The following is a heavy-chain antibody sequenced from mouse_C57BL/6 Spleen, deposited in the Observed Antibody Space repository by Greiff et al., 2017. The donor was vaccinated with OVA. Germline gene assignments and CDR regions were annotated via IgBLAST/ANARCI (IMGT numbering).Heavy chain of an antibody. D-gene: IGHD2-3*01. J-gene: IGHJ3*01. Sequence: LQQSGGGLVQPGGSMKLSCVASGFTFSNYWMNWVRQSPEKGLEWVAQIRLKSDNYATHYAESVKGRFTISRDDSKSSVYLQMNNLRAEDTGIYYCTVYDGYFFAYWGQGTLVTVSA. CDR2: IRLKSDNYAT. CDR1: GFTFSNYW. CDR3: TVYDGYFFAY. V-gene: IGHV6-3*01.